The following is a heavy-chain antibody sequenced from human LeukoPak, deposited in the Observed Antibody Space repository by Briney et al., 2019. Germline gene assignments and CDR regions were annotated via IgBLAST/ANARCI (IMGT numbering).Heavy chain of an antibody. CDR3: ARRWGGSSSWYWNWFDP. CDR1: GGTFTTYT. Sequence: ASPKVSCKASGGTFTTYTFSWVRQAPGQGLEWMGGIIPIFGTANYAQKFQGRVTITADESTSTAYMELSSLRSEDTAVYYCARRWGGSSSWYWNWFDPWGQGTLVTVSS. V-gene: IGHV1-69*01. CDR2: IIPIFGTA. J-gene: IGHJ5*02. D-gene: IGHD6-13*01.